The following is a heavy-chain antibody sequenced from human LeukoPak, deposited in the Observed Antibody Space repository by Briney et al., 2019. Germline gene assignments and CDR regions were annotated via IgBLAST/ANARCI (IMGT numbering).Heavy chain of an antibody. Sequence: ASVKVSCKASGYTFTTYGISWVRQAPGQGLQWMGWISAYNGNTNYAQKLQGRVTMTTDTSTSTAYMELRSLRSDDTAVYYCARDRWLSPLNYGMDVWGQGTTVTVSS. CDR1: GYTFTTYG. D-gene: IGHD6-19*01. CDR2: ISAYNGNT. V-gene: IGHV1-18*01. J-gene: IGHJ6*02. CDR3: ARDRWLSPLNYGMDV.